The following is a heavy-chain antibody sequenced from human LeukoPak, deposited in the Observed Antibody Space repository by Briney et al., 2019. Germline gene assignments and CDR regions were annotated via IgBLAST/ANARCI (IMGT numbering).Heavy chain of an antibody. CDR3: ASYTRSISTPPFDY. J-gene: IGHJ4*02. CDR2: INPNNGDT. D-gene: IGHD3-3*02. V-gene: IGHV1-2*02. CDR1: GYTFTAQY. Sequence: GASVKVSCKASGYTFTAQYMHWVRQAPGQGLEWMGWINPNNGDTQYAQSFLGRVTMTRDTSTTTAYMELSSLRSDDTAVYFCASYTRSISTPPFDYWGQGTLVTVSS.